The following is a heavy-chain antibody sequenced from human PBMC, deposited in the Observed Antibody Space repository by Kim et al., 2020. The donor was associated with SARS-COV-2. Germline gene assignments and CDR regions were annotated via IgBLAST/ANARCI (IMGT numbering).Heavy chain of an antibody. Sequence: GGSLRLSCAASGFTFDDYAMHWVRQAPGKGLEWVSGISWNSGSIGYADSVKGRFTISRDNAKNSLYLQMNSLRAEDTALYYCAKGRYFDWLTPSPFDYWGQGTLVTVSS. J-gene: IGHJ4*02. D-gene: IGHD3-9*01. CDR1: GFTFDDYA. CDR2: ISWNSGSI. V-gene: IGHV3-9*01. CDR3: AKGRYFDWLTPSPFDY.